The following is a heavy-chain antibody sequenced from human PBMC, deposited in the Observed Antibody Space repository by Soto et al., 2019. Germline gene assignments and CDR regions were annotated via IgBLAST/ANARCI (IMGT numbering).Heavy chain of an antibody. V-gene: IGHV4-59*01. D-gene: IGHD3-9*01. CDR1: CCSLSSYY. CDR2: IYYSGST. J-gene: IGHJ5*02. CDR3: ARLRLRDDILTGYYANWLDP. Sequence: SETLSLTCTFSCCSLSSYYWSWIRPPPGKGLEWIGYIYYSGSTNYNPSLKSRVTISVDTSKNQFSLKLSSVTAADTAVYYCARLRLRDDILTGYYANWLDPWGQGTLVTVSS.